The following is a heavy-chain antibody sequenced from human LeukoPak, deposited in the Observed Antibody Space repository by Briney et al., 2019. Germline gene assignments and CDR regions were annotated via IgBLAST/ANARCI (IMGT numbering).Heavy chain of an antibody. V-gene: IGHV3-30*01. CDR2: ISYDGSNK. J-gene: IGHJ4*02. Sequence: PGGSLRLSCAASGFTFSSYAMHWVRQAPGKGLEWVAVISYDGSNKYYADSVKGRFTISRDNSKNTLYLQMNSLRAEDTAVYYCAREVTLYFDYWGQGTLVTVSS. CDR3: AREVTLYFDY. CDR1: GFTFSSYA.